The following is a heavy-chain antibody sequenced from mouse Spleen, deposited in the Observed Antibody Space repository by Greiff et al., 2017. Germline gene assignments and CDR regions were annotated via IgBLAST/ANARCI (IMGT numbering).Heavy chain of an antibody. D-gene: IGHD3-1*01. Sequence: DVHLVESGEGLVKPGGSLKLSCAASGFTFSSYAMSWVRQTPEKRLEWVAYISSGGDYIYYADTVKGRFTISRDNARNTLYLQMSSLKSEDTAMYYCTRDRAGTYFDVWGTGTTVTVSS. CDR3: TRDRAGTYFDV. V-gene: IGHV5-9-1*02. CDR1: GFTFSSYA. CDR2: ISSGGDYI. J-gene: IGHJ1*03.